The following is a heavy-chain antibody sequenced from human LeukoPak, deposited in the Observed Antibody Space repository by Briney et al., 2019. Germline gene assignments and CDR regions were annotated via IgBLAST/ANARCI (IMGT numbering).Heavy chain of an antibody. CDR2: TIGGTSYI. D-gene: IGHD3-3*01. J-gene: IGHJ6*03. Sequence: GGPLRPSGTASGSTFNTYSMNWVRQAPGKALEWVSSTIGGTSYIYYADSSKGRSTISRTSATNSLYLQRSSLRAEDTAIYYCAREGGGGGFGVVKRCYYYMDVWGKGTTVTVSS. CDR1: GSTFNTYS. CDR3: AREGGGGGFGVVKRCYYYMDV. V-gene: IGHV3-21*01.